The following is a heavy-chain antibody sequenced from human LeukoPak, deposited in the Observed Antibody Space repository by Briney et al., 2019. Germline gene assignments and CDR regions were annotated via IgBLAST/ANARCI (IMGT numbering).Heavy chain of an antibody. CDR3: ATLPGKNSYGPPDIDQDFDY. D-gene: IGHD5-18*01. CDR2: ISSSGSTI. CDR1: GFTFSSYE. V-gene: IGHV3-48*03. Sequence: PGGSLRLSCAASGFTFSSYEMNWVRQAPGKGLEWVSYISSSGSTIYYADSVKGRFTISRDNAKNSLYLQMNSLRAEDTAVYYCATLPGKNSYGPPDIDQDFDYWGQGTLVTVSS. J-gene: IGHJ4*02.